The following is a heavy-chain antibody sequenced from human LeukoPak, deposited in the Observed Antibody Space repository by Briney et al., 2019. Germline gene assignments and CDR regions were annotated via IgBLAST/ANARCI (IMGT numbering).Heavy chain of an antibody. CDR3: AGDHGDYYFDY. V-gene: IGHV3-72*01. CDR1: GFNISDHW. CDR2: TRNKNNGYTT. J-gene: IGHJ4*02. D-gene: IGHD4-17*01. Sequence: GGSLRLSCAVSGFNISDHWMDWVRQAPGKGLEWVGRTRNKNNGYTTEYAASVKGRFTISRDDLKNSMYLQMNNLKTEDTAVCYCAGDHGDYYFDYWGQGTLVTVSS.